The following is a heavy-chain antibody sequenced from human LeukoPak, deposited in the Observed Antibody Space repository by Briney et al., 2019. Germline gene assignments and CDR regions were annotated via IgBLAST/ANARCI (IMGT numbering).Heavy chain of an antibody. CDR2: IYYSGST. J-gene: IGHJ6*03. CDR3: ARLGGYYGSGSYPFYYYYYMDV. CDR1: GGSISSSSYY. D-gene: IGHD3-10*01. V-gene: IGHV4-39*07. Sequence: SETLSLTCTVSGGSISSSSYYWGWIRQPPGKGLEWIGSIYYSGSTYYNPSLKSRVTISVDTSKNQFSLKLSSVTAADTAVYYCARLGGYYGSGSYPFYYYYYMDVWGKGTTVTISS.